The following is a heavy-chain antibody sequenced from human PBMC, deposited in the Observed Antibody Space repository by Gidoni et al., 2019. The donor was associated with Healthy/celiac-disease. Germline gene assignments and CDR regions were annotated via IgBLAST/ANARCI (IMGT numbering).Heavy chain of an antibody. CDR2: IYHSGST. J-gene: IGHJ3*02. CDR1: GGSLSSGGYS. V-gene: IGHV4-30-2*01. D-gene: IGHD3-22*01. Sequence: QLQLQASGSGLVKPSQTLSLTCAVSGGSLSSGGYSWSWIRQPPGKGLEWIGYIYHSGSTYYNPSRKSRVTISVDRSKNKFSLKLSSVTAADTAVYYCARDPSDSSGYGAFDIWGQGTMVTVSS. CDR3: ARDPSDSSGYGAFDI.